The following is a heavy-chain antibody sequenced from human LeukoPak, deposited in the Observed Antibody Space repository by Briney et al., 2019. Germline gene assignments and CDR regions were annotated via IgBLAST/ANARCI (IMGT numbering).Heavy chain of an antibody. D-gene: IGHD3-22*01. CDR2: ISYDGSNK. Sequence: GSLRLSCAASGFTFSSYAMHWVRQAPGKGLEWVAVISYDGSNKYYADSVKGRFTISRDNSKNTLYLQMNSLRAEDTAVYYCARDGAHNYYDSSGYYSYVDYWGQGTLVTVSS. CDR1: GFTFSSYA. V-gene: IGHV3-30*04. J-gene: IGHJ4*02. CDR3: ARDGAHNYYDSSGYYSYVDY.